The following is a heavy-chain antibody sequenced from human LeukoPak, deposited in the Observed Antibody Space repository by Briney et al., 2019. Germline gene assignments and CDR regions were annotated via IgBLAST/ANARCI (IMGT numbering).Heavy chain of an antibody. V-gene: IGHV1-18*01. CDR1: GYTFTSYG. D-gene: IGHD3-3*01. CDR3: ARVVTAITVFGVVYDSFDM. CDR2: ISGYNGKT. Sequence: ASVTVSCKASGYTFTSYGISWVRQAPGQGLEWMGWISGYNGKTNYAQNLQGRGIMTTDTSTTTAYMELRSLRSDDTAVYYCARVVTAITVFGVVYDSFDMWGQGTRVTVSS. J-gene: IGHJ3*02.